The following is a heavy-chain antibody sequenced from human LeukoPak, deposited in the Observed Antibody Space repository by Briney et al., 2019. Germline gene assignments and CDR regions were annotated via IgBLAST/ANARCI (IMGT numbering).Heavy chain of an antibody. D-gene: IGHD3-10*01. CDR2: IYHSGST. J-gene: IGHJ6*03. CDR1: GYSISSGYY. CDR3: ARRITMVRGVISYYMDV. V-gene: IGHV4-38-2*02. Sequence: SETLSLTCTVSGYSISSGYYWGWIWQPPGKGLEWIGSIYHSGSTNYNPSLKSRVTISVDTSKNQFSLKLSSVTAADTAVYYCARRITMVRGVISYYMDVWGKGTTVTVSS.